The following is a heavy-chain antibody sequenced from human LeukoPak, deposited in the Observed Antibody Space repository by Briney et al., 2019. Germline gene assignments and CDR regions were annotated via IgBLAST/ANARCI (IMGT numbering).Heavy chain of an antibody. CDR3: ARQHRDGSPYYFDY. Sequence: QSGRSLRLSCAASGFTFSSYGMHWVRQAPGKGLEGVAVIWYDGSNKYYADSVKGRFTISRDNSKNTLYLQMNSLRAEDTAVYYCARQHRDGSPYYFDYWGKGTLVTVSS. D-gene: IGHD5-24*01. V-gene: IGHV3-33*01. J-gene: IGHJ4*02. CDR2: IWYDGSNK. CDR1: GFTFSSYG.